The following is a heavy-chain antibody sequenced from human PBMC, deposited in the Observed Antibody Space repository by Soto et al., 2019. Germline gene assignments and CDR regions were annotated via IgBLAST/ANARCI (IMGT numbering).Heavy chain of an antibody. CDR1: GGSISSGGYY. CDR3: ARSRPYCSGGSCYGVWFDP. CDR2: IYYSGST. Sequence: SETLSLTCTVSGGSISSGGYYWSWIPQHPGKGLEWIGYIYYSGSTYYNPSLKSRVTISVDTSKNQFSLKLSSVTAADTAVYYCARSRPYCSGGSCYGVWFDPWGQGTLVTVSS. D-gene: IGHD2-15*01. J-gene: IGHJ5*02. V-gene: IGHV4-31*03.